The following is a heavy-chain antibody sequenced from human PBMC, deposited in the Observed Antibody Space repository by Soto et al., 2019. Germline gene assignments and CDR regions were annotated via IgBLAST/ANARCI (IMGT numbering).Heavy chain of an antibody. J-gene: IGHJ4*02. CDR2: IYYSGST. Sequence: SETLSLTCTVSGGSISSGGYYWSWNRQHPGKGLEWIGYIYYSGSTYYNPSLKSRVTISVDTSKNQFSLKLSSVTAADTAVYYCARGVVVVPAAMGGYFDYWGQGTLVTVSS. CDR3: ARGVVVVPAAMGGYFDY. D-gene: IGHD2-2*01. V-gene: IGHV4-31*03. CDR1: GGSISSGGYY.